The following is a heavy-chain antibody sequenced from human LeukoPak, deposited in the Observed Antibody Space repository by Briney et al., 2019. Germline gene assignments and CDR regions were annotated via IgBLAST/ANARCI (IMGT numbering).Heavy chain of an antibody. CDR3: ARDYSYGDFDY. V-gene: IGHV1-2*02. CDR1: GYTFSDYY. CDR2: INPKSGGT. D-gene: IGHD5-18*01. Sequence: ASVKVSCKASGYTFSDYYIHWVRQAPGQGLEWMGWINPKSGGTNYEQKFQGRVTMTRDTSISTAYMELSRLRSDDTAVYYCARDYSYGDFDYWGQGTLVTVSS. J-gene: IGHJ4*02.